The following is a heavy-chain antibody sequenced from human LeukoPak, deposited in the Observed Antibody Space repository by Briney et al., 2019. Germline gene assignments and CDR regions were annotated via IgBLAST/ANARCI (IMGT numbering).Heavy chain of an antibody. CDR2: ISVYNGQT. V-gene: IGHV1-18*01. J-gene: IGHJ4*02. CDR1: GYTFNRYG. CDR3: ARDAGWELQYFYFDH. D-gene: IGHD1-26*01. Sequence: GASVKVSCKASGYTFNRYGINWVRQAPGQGLEWMGWISVYNGQTNYAHKFQGRVTMTTDTSTRTVYMELRSLRSDDTAVYYCARDAGWELQYFYFDHCGQGTLVTVSA.